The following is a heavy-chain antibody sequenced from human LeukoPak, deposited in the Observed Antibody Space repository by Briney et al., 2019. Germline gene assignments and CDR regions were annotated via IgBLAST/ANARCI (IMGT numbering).Heavy chain of an antibody. J-gene: IGHJ4*02. CDR1: GFTFTSSA. CDR2: IVVGSGNT. D-gene: IGHD5-12*01. V-gene: IGHV1-58*02. Sequence: TSVKVSCKASGFTFTSSAMQWVRQARGQRLEWIGWIVVGSGNTNYAQKFQERVTITRDMSTCTAYMELSSLRSEDTAVYYCAADRVYSGYDYVFDYWGQGTLVTVSS. CDR3: AADRVYSGYDYVFDY.